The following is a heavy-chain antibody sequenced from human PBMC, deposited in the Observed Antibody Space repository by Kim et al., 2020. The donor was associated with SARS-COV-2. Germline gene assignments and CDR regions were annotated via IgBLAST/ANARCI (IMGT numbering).Heavy chain of an antibody. CDR1: GDSVSTDIG. V-gene: IGHV6-1*01. Sequence: SQTLSLTCAIFGDSVSTDIGWNWIRQSPSRGLEWLGRTYYRSKWYKDYAVSVKSRITINSDTSKNQFSLQLLSVTAEDTAEYYCAKGWLKVGFDYWGQGILVTVSS. J-gene: IGHJ4*02. CDR2: TYYRSKWYK. CDR3: AKGWLKVGFDY. D-gene: IGHD1-26*01.